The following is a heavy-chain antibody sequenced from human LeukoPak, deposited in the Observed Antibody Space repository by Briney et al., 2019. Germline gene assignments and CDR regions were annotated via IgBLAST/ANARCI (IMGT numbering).Heavy chain of an antibody. D-gene: IGHD5-18*01. CDR2: IYYSGST. V-gene: IGHV4-59*01. CDR1: GGSISSYY. Sequence: KPSETLSLNCTVSGGSISSYYWSWIRQPPGKGLEWIGYIYYSGSTNYNPSLKSRVTISVDTSKNQFSLKLSSVTAADTAVYYCARDLRGYDWFDPWGQGTLVTVSS. J-gene: IGHJ5*02. CDR3: ARDLRGYDWFDP.